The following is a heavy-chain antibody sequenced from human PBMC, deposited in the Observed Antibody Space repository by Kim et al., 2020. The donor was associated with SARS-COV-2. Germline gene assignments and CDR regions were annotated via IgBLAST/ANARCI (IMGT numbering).Heavy chain of an antibody. J-gene: IGHJ3*02. CDR3: ARLGLGCSGYGAFGGVIANPIHAFDI. CDR2: IYYSGST. V-gene: IGHV4-59*08. Sequence: SETLSLTCTVSGGSISSYYWSWIRQPPGKGLEWIGSIYYSGSTNYNPSLKSRVTISVDTSKNQFSLKLSSVTAADTAVYYCARLGLGCSGYGAFGGVIANPIHAFDIWGQRTMVTVSS. CDR1: GGSISSYY. D-gene: IGHD3-16*02.